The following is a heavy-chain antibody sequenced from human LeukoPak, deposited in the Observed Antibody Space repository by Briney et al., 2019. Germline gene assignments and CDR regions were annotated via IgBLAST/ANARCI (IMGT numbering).Heavy chain of an antibody. J-gene: IGHJ4*02. CDR2: ISSSSSTI. V-gene: IGHV3-48*01. D-gene: IGHD3-22*01. CDR3: ARVAVTVTPIVVVIYLVDY. Sequence: GGSLRLSCAASGFTFSSYSMNRVRQAPGKGLEWVSYISSSSSTIYYADSVKGRFTISRDNAKNSLYLQMNSLRAEDTAVYYCARVAVTVTPIVVVIYLVDYWGQGTLVTVSS. CDR1: GFTFSSYS.